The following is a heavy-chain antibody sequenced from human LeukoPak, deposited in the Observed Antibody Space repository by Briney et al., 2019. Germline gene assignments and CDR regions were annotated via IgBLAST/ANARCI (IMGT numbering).Heavy chain of an antibody. D-gene: IGHD5-24*01. CDR2: ISGSGGST. CDR1: GFTLSSYA. V-gene: IGHV3-23*01. CDR3: AKGNGYNSPSCLGFDP. Sequence: QAGGSLSLSCAASGFTLSSYAMSWVRQAPGKGLEWVSAISGSGGSTYYADSVKGRFTISRDNSKNTLYLQMNSLRAEDTAVYYCAKGNGYNSPSCLGFDPWGQGTLVPVSS. J-gene: IGHJ5*02.